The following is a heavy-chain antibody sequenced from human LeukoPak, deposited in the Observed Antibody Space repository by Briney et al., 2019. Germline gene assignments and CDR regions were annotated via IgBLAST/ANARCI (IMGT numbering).Heavy chain of an antibody. CDR3: ARRGRFLGYMDV. CDR2: INHSGST. Sequence: SETLSLTCGVYNGSFSHVYWNWIRQPPGKGLEWIGEINHSGSTNYNPSLKSRVTISVDMSKNQFSLKLTSVTAADTAVYYCARRGRFLGYMDVWGKGTTVTVSS. D-gene: IGHD3-3*01. CDR1: NGSFSHVY. V-gene: IGHV4-34*01. J-gene: IGHJ6*03.